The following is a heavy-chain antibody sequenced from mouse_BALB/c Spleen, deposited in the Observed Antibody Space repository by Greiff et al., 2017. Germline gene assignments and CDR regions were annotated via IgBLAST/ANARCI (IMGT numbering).Heavy chain of an antibody. Sequence: EVQLQQSGAELVRSGASVKLSCTASGFNIKDYYMHWVKQRPEQGLEWIGWIDPENGDTEYAPKFQGKATMTADTSSNTAYLQLSSLTSEDTAVYYCNPAYYGNAMDYWGQGTSVTVSS. V-gene: IGHV14-4*02. CDR2: IDPENGDT. CDR1: GFNIKDYY. CDR3: NPAYYGNAMDY. D-gene: IGHD2-10*01. J-gene: IGHJ4*01.